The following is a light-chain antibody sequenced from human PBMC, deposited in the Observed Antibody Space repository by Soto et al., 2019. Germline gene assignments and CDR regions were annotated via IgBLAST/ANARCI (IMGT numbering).Light chain of an antibody. CDR2: AAS. CDR3: QQSYSSLWT. CDR1: QSITTY. J-gene: IGKJ1*01. Sequence: DIQMTQSPSSLSASVGDRVTITCRASQSITTYLNWYQQKPGKAPKLLIYAASNLQSGVPSRFSGRGSGTDFTLTISSLQPEELATYYCQQSYSSLWTFGQGTKVEIK. V-gene: IGKV1-39*01.